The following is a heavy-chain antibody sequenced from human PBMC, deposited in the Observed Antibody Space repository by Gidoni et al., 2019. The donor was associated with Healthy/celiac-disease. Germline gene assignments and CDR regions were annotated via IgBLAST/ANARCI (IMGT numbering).Heavy chain of an antibody. D-gene: IGHD2-21*02. CDR3: ARAGVVVTAYNWFDP. CDR1: GGTFSSYT. V-gene: IGHV1-69*02. Sequence: QVQLVQSGAEVKKPGPSVKASCKASGGTFSSYTISWVRQAPGQGLEWMGRIIPILGIANYAQKFQGRVTITADKSTSTAYMELSSLRSEDTAVYYCARAGVVVTAYNWFDPWGQGTLVTVSS. CDR2: IIPILGIA. J-gene: IGHJ5*02.